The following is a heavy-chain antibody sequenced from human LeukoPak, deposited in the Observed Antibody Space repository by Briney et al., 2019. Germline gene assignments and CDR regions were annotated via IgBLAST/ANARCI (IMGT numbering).Heavy chain of an antibody. D-gene: IGHD3-22*01. CDR1: GFTFSSYG. Sequence: GRSLRLSCAASGFTFSSYGMHWVRQAPGKGLEWVAVISYDGSNKYYADSVKGRFTISRDNSKNTLYLQMNSLRAEDTAVYYCARDPRMYYYESSGYHDYWGQGTLVTVSS. J-gene: IGHJ4*02. CDR2: ISYDGSNK. V-gene: IGHV3-30*03. CDR3: ARDPRMYYYESSGYHDY.